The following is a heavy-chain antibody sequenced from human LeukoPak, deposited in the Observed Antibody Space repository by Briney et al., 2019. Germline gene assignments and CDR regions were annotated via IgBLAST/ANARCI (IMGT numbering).Heavy chain of an antibody. Sequence: GGSLRLSCAASGFTFSSYSMNWVRQAPGKGLKWVSSISSSSSYIYYADSVKGRSTISRDNAKNSLYLQMNSLRAEDTAVYYCARAAYSSSRPGAFDIWGQGTMVTVSS. D-gene: IGHD6-6*01. J-gene: IGHJ3*02. CDR2: ISSSSSYI. V-gene: IGHV3-21*01. CDR3: ARAAYSSSRPGAFDI. CDR1: GFTFSSYS.